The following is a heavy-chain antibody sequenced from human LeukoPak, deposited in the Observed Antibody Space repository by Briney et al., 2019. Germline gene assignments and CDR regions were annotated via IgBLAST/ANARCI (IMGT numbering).Heavy chain of an antibody. CDR1: GFTFSSYA. Sequence: GGSLRLSCAASGFTFSSYAMSWVRQAPGKGLEWVSGIGGSGISTYYVDSVKGRFTISRDNSKSTLSLQMNGLRAEDTAVYYCAKDRRDSSGWYDWFDPWGQGTLVTVSS. J-gene: IGHJ5*02. CDR3: AKDRRDSSGWYDWFDP. CDR2: IGGSGIST. V-gene: IGHV3-23*01. D-gene: IGHD6-19*01.